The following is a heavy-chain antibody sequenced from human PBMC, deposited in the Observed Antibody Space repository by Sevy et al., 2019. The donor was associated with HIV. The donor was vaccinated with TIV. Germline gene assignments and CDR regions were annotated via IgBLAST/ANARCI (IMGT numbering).Heavy chain of an antibody. CDR2: QSPDGSDK. CDR3: ARGVGLDC. CDR1: GFTFSPYW. J-gene: IGHJ4*02. D-gene: IGHD1-26*01. V-gene: IGHV3-7*01. Sequence: GGSLRLSCAASGFTFSPYWMTWVRLAPGKGLEWVANQSPDGSDKYYVDSVKGRFTISRDNAKNSLYLQMNSLRADDTAMYYCARGVGLDCWGQGALVTVSS.